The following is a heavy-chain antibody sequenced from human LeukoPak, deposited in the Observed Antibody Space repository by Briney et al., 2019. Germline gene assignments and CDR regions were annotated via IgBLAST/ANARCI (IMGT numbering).Heavy chain of an antibody. J-gene: IGHJ4*02. D-gene: IGHD5-12*01. Sequence: GGSLRLSCTASGFTFGDYAMSWFRQAPGKGLEWVGFIRSKAYGGTTEYAASVKGRFTISRDDSKSIAYLQMNSLKTEDTAVYYCTRDRGYSGYDRDYWGQGTLVTVSS. V-gene: IGHV3-49*03. CDR3: TRDRGYSGYDRDY. CDR2: IRSKAYGGTT. CDR1: GFTFGDYA.